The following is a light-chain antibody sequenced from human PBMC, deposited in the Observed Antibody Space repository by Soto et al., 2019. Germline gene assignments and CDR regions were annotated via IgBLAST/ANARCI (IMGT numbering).Light chain of an antibody. J-gene: IGKJ5*01. CDR3: QQRAT. CDR1: QSVSSY. Sequence: EIVFTQSPSTLSLSPSERSTLSCRASQSVSSYLAWYQQKPGQAPRLLIYDASNRATGIPARFSGSGSGTDFTLTISSLEPEDFAVYYCQQRATFGQGTRLEIK. V-gene: IGKV3-11*01. CDR2: DAS.